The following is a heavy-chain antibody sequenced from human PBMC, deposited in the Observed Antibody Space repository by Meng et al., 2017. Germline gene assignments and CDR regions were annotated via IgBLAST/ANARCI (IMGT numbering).Heavy chain of an antibody. Sequence: EVQVGGCGGSLVQPRGPLRLSCAASGFTFSSYAMSWVRQAPGKGLEWVSAISGDGSITNYADSVKGRFTISRDNAKNTLYLQMNSLRPEDTAVYYCLDEAPRSDYWGQGSLVTVSS. CDR1: GFTFSSYA. D-gene: IGHD1-1*01. CDR3: LDEAPRSDY. J-gene: IGHJ4*02. CDR2: ISGDGSIT. V-gene: IGHV3-23*04.